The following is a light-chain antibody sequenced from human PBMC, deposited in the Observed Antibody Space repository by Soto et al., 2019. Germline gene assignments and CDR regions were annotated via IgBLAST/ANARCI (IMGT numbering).Light chain of an antibody. CDR2: GAS. CDR1: QSVSSN. J-gene: IGKJ2*01. V-gene: IGKV3-15*01. Sequence: EIVMTQSPAALSVSPGEGATLSCRASQSVSSNLAWYQQKPGQAPRLLIYGASTRATGISARFSGSGSGTEFTLTISSLHSEDFAVYYCQHYNNWPYTFGQGTKLEIK. CDR3: QHYNNWPYT.